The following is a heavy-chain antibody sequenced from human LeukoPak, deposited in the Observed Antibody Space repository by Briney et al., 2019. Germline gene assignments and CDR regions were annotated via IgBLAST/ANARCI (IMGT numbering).Heavy chain of an antibody. CDR2: ISGSGGST. J-gene: IGHJ6*03. CDR3: AKDSRVRGLPDYYYYMDV. Sequence: PGGSLRLSCAASGFTFSSYAMSWVRQVPGKGLEWVSAISGSGGSTYYADSVKGRFTISRDNSKNTLYLQMNSLRAEDTAVYYCAKDSRVRGLPDYYYYMDVWGKGTTVTVSS. V-gene: IGHV3-23*01. CDR1: GFTFSSYA. D-gene: IGHD2-21*02.